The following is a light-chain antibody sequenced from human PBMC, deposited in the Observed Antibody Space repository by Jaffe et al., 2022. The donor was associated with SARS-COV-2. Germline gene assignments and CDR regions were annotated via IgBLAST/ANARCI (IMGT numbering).Light chain of an antibody. CDR2: DVH. Sequence: QSALTQPASVSGSPGQSITISCTGTSSDVGGYNYVSWYQQHSGKAPKLMIYDVHNRPSGVSTRFSGSKSGDTASLTISGLQAEDESDYYCISYSSSRTWVFGGGTKLTVL. CDR3: ISYSSSRTWV. V-gene: IGLV2-14*01. CDR1: SSDVGGYNY. J-gene: IGLJ2*01.